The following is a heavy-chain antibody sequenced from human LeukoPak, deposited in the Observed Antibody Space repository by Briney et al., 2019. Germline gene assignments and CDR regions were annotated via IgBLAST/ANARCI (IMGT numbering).Heavy chain of an antibody. CDR2: INHSGST. V-gene: IGHV4-34*01. CDR3: ARKRNMKLLYARYYFDY. CDR1: GGSFNGYY. J-gene: IGHJ4*02. D-gene: IGHD2/OR15-2a*01. Sequence: SETLSLTCAVYGGSFNGYYWSWIRQPPGKGLEWIGEINHSGSTNYNPSLKSRVTISVDTSKNQFSPKLSSVTAADTAVYYCARKRNMKLLYARYYFDYWGQGTLVTVSS.